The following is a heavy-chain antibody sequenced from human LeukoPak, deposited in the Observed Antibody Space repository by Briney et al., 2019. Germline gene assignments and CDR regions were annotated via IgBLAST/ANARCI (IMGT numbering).Heavy chain of an antibody. J-gene: IGHJ4*02. Sequence: GGSLRLSCAAFGFTFIAYGMHWVRQAPGKGLEWLAVISYDGSNNYYADSVKGRFTISRDNSKNTLYLQMNSLRAEDTAVYFCAKGPRYCSSTSCLSYFDYWGQGTLVTVTS. CDR1: GFTFIAYG. D-gene: IGHD2-2*01. CDR2: ISYDGSNN. V-gene: IGHV3-30*18. CDR3: AKGPRYCSSTSCLSYFDY.